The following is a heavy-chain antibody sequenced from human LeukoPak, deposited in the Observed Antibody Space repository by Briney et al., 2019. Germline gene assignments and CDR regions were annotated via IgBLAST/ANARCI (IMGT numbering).Heavy chain of an antibody. CDR3: AKARPPSTH. Sequence: PGGSLRLSCAASGFTFSTYAMSWVRQAPGKGLEWVSAISGSGDNTFYVDSVKGRFTISRDNSKNTLYLQMNSLRADDTAVYYCAKARPPSTHWGQGTLVTVSS. CDR1: GFTFSTYA. V-gene: IGHV3-23*01. J-gene: IGHJ4*02. CDR2: ISGSGDNT.